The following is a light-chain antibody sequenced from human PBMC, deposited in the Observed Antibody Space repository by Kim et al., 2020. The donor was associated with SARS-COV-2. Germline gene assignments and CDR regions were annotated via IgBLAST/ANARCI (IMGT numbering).Light chain of an antibody. CDR1: KLGDKS. Sequence: VSPGQTASIPCSGDKLGDKSASWYQQRPGQSPVLVISQNNRRPSGIPERFSGSNSGNTATLTISGTQAMDEADYYCHAWDRNTAIFGGGTQLTVL. J-gene: IGLJ2*01. V-gene: IGLV3-1*01. CDR2: QNN. CDR3: HAWDRNTAI.